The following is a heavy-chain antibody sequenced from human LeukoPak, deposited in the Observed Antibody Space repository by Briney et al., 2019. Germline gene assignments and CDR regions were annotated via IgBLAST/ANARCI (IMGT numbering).Heavy chain of an antibody. CDR1: GGSISSSSDY. CDR3: ARGVRGDHSKNNWFDP. Sequence: SETLSLTCTVSGGSISSSSDYWGWIRQPPGKGLEWIGSIYYSGSTYYNPSLKGRVTISVDTSKNQFSLKLSSVTAADTAVYYCARGVRGDHSKNNWFDPWGQGTLVTVSS. J-gene: IGHJ5*02. V-gene: IGHV4-39*01. D-gene: IGHD3-10*01. CDR2: IYYSGST.